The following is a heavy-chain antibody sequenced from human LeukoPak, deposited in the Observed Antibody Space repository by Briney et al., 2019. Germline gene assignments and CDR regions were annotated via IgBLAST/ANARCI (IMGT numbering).Heavy chain of an antibody. CDR3: ARTSLASAQRHSWFDY. J-gene: IGHJ5*01. D-gene: IGHD6-25*01. CDR2: IIPIFGTA. CDR1: GGTLSIYA. Sequence: AVKVSCEASGGTLSIYAIGWVRQARGEGREGKGGIIPIFGTANYAQKGQGRVTINADETTITAYMELSSLEHEDTDVYSCARTSLASAQRHSWFDYWGQGTLVTVSS. V-gene: IGHV1-69*13.